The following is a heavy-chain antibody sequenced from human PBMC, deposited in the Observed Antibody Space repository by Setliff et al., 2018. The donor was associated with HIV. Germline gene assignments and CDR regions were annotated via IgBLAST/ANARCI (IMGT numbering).Heavy chain of an antibody. CDR2: INPDSGDT. V-gene: IGHV1-2*06. Sequence: ASVKVCCKASGYTFTGHYLYWMRQAPGQGLEWMGRINPDSGDTNYAQTSQGRVTLTRDTSITTAFMELSRLSSDDTALYYCARGHYDILTGYFFDLWGRGTLVTVSS. CDR3: ARGHYDILTGYFFDL. D-gene: IGHD3-9*01. J-gene: IGHJ2*01. CDR1: GYTFTGHY.